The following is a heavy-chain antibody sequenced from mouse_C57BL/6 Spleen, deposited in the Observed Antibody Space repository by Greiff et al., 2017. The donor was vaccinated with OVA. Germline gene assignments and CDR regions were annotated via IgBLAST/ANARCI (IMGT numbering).Heavy chain of an antibody. Sequence: EVQLQESGTVLARPGASVKMSCKTSGYTFTSYWMHWVKQRPGQGLEWIGAIYPGDSDTSYNQKFKGKAKLTAVTSASTTYMELSSLTNEDSAGYYCTRRDLYSNYEDYWGQGTTLTVSS. D-gene: IGHD2-5*01. CDR2: IYPGDSDT. CDR3: TRRDLYSNYEDY. J-gene: IGHJ2*01. CDR1: GYTFTSYW. V-gene: IGHV1-5*01.